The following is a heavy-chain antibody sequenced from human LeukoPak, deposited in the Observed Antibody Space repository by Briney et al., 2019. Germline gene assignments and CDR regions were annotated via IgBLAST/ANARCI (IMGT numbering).Heavy chain of an antibody. CDR3: ARTRAGGVVTYMDV. D-gene: IGHD3-16*01. CDR2: ISSSSSYI. Sequence: GGSLRLSCAASGFTFSSYNMNWVRQAPGKGLEWVSSISSSSSYIYYADSVKGRFTISRDNAKNSLYLQMNSLRAEDTAVYYCARTRAGGVVTYMDVWGKGTTVTVSS. V-gene: IGHV3-21*01. J-gene: IGHJ6*03. CDR1: GFTFSSYN.